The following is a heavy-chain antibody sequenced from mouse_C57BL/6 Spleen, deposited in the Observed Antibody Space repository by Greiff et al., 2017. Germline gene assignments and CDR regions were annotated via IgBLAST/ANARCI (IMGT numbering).Heavy chain of an antibody. Sequence: EVQRVESGGGLVKPGGSLKLSCAASGFTFSDYGMHWVRQAPEQGLEWVAYISSGSSTIYYADTVKGRYTISRDNAKNTLFLQMTSLRSEDTAMYYCAKAQLGVYYDAMGYWGQGTSVTVSS. D-gene: IGHD4-1*02. CDR2: ISSGSSTI. CDR3: AKAQLGVYYDAMGY. CDR1: GFTFSDYG. V-gene: IGHV5-17*01. J-gene: IGHJ4*01.